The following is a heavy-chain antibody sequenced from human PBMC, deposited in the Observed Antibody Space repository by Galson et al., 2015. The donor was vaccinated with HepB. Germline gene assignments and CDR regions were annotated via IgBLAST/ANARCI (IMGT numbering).Heavy chain of an antibody. Sequence: SLRLSCAASGFTSSTYWGSWVRQAPGKGLEWVANIKGDGREIYYVDSVKGRFTISRDNAKNSVYLQMNSLRVEDTAIYYCVRYDSWHGMDYWGQGTSVTVSS. CDR1: GFTSSTYW. V-gene: IGHV3-7*03. J-gene: IGHJ4*02. D-gene: IGHD3-22*01. CDR3: VRYDSWHGMDY. CDR2: IKGDGREI.